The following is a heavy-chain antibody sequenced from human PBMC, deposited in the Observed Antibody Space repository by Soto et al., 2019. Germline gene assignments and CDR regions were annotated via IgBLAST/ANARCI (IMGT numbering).Heavy chain of an antibody. Sequence: SETLSLTCTVSCVSISSGNWWTWVRQSPRKGLEYIGEIFHDGTANYFPSFERRVAMSVDKSKNQFSLKLTSVTAADAAIYYCARLVYDTRLDYLYFDFWGQGAQVTVSS. CDR2: IFHDGTA. CDR1: CVSISSGNW. CDR3: ARLVYDTRLDYLYFDF. J-gene: IGHJ4*02. D-gene: IGHD3-16*01. V-gene: IGHV4-4*02.